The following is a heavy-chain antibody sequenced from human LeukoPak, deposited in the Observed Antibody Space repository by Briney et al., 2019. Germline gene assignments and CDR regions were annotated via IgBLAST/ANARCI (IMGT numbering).Heavy chain of an antibody. D-gene: IGHD2-15*01. CDR1: GFTFSSYS. CDR2: ISSSSSYI. V-gene: IGHV3-21*01. CDR3: ARHAYCSGGSCYSKALDP. J-gene: IGHJ5*02. Sequence: GGSLGLSCAASGFTFSSYSMNWVRQAPGKGLEWVSSISSSSSYIYYADSVKGRFTISRDNAKNSLYLQMNSLRAEDTAVYYCARHAYCSGGSCYSKALDPWGQGTLVTVSS.